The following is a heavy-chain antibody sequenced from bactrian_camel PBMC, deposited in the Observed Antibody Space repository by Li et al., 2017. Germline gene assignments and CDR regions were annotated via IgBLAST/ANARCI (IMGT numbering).Heavy chain of an antibody. D-gene: IGHD1*01. CDR2: SGTDGQT. CDR1: GYDIQSAG. Sequence: VQLVESGGGSVQAGGSLKLSCVVSGYDIQSAGTAWFRQTPDGDREGVAASGTDGQTKYADSVKGRFTISKDNAKNTLSLSADNLEPGDTAMYYCAG. V-gene: IGHV3S55*01.